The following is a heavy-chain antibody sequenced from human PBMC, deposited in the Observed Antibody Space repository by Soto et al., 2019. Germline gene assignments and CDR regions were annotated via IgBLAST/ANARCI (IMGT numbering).Heavy chain of an antibody. CDR2: IHLNSGGT. CDR3: ASPRELSYSYFSFFTLDV. V-gene: IGHV1-2*02. D-gene: IGHD2-21*01. Sequence: ASVKVSCKASGYTFTGYYVHWVRQAPGHGLEWLGWIHLNSGGTNYEQSFQGRGTMTRDMSVSTVYMKMTGLSSDDTAVYYCASPRELSYSYFSFFTLDVWGQGTTVTVSS. CDR1: GYTFTGYY. J-gene: IGHJ6*02.